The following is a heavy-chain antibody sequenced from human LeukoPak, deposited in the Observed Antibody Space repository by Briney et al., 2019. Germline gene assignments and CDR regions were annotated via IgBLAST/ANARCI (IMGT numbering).Heavy chain of an antibody. CDR1: GYTFTSYA. V-gene: IGHV1-3*01. J-gene: IGHJ3*02. D-gene: IGHD2-15*01. Sequence: ASVKVSCKASGYTFTSYAMHWVRQPPGQRLEWMGWINAGNGNTKYSQKFQGRVTITRDTSASTAYMELSSLRSEDTAVYYCAREGLYCSGGSCYSNAFDIWGQGTMVTVSS. CDR3: AREGLYCSGGSCYSNAFDI. CDR2: INAGNGNT.